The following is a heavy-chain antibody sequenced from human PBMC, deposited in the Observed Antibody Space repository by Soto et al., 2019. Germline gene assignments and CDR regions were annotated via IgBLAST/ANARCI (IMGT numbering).Heavy chain of an antibody. CDR2: VNPSGGHT. CDR3: ARGGHVVVVTAALDY. D-gene: IGHD2-21*02. CDR1: GDTFTDYY. V-gene: IGHV1-46*01. J-gene: IGHJ4*02. Sequence: QVQLMQSGAEVKKPGASVRVSCKASGDTFTDYYIHWVRQAPGQGLEWMGTVNPSGGHTTYAQHFLGRVTMTRDPSTSTLYMVLTSLTSDDTAVYYCARGGHVVVVTAALDYWGQGTLVTVAS.